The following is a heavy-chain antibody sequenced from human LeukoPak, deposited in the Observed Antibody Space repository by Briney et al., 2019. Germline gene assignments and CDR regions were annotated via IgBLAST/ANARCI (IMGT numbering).Heavy chain of an antibody. J-gene: IGHJ3*01. CDR3: ARAVTVLDAFDF. D-gene: IGHD4-17*01. Sequence: GGSLRLSCAASGFTFSTYAMHWVRQAPGKGLEYVSAISPNGGSAYYANSLKGRFTISRDNSKNTLFLQMGSLRAEDMAVYYCARAVTVLDAFDFWGQGTIVTVSS. V-gene: IGHV3-64*01. CDR1: GFTFSTYA. CDR2: ISPNGGSA.